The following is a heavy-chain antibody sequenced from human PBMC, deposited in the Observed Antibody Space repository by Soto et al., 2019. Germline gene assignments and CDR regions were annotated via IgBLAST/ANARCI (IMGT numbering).Heavy chain of an antibody. Sequence: GESLRLSCAASGFTFDDFAIHWVRQAPGKGLEWISLISSNGGARLYADSVEGRFTISRDNFKKTVYLQMSSLRPEDTAFYYCARVTPKKHSGYDYWPFDYWGQGTLLTVSS. CDR2: ISSNGGAR. V-gene: IGHV3-43D*03. CDR1: GFTFDDFA. CDR3: ARVTPKKHSGYDYWPFDY. J-gene: IGHJ4*02. D-gene: IGHD5-12*01.